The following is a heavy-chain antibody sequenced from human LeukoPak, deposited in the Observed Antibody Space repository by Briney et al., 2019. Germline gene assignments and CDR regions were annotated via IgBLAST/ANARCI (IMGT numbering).Heavy chain of an antibody. J-gene: IGHJ3*02. CDR2: ISGSGGST. V-gene: IGHV3-23*01. D-gene: IGHD6-13*01. Sequence: QTGGSLRLSCAASGFTFSSYAMSWVRQAPGKGLEWVLAISGSGGSTYYADSVKGRFTISRDNSKNSLYLQMNSLRAEDTALYYCAKDKVAAGYRWAFDIWGQGTMVTVSS. CDR3: AKDKVAAGYRWAFDI. CDR1: GFTFSSYA.